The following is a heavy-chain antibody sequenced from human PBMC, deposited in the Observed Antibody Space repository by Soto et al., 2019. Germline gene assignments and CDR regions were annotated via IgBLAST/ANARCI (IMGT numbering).Heavy chain of an antibody. V-gene: IGHV3-33*08. CDR1: GFTFSSYG. Sequence: GESLKISCAASGFTFSSYGMHWVRQAPGKGLEWVAVIWYDGSNKYYADSVKGRFTISRDNSKNTLYLQMNSLRAEDTAVYYCAREGSGYYYYYYYMDVWGKGTTVTVSS. D-gene: IGHD3-22*01. J-gene: IGHJ6*03. CDR2: IWYDGSNK. CDR3: AREGSGYYYYYYYMDV.